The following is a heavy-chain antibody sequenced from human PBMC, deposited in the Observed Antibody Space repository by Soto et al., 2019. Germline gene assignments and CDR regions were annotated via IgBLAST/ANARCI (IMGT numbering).Heavy chain of an antibody. J-gene: IGHJ6*02. V-gene: IGHV1-69*01. CDR1: GGTFGNHA. Sequence: QVQLVQSGAEVKGPGSSVKVSCKASGGTFGNHAITWVRQAPGQGLEWMGGIIPVFDTATYARKFQGRVTFTADESTNTAYMELSRLRSEDTALYYCARTIVGGTRLFYYYGMDVWGQGTTVTVSS. CDR2: IIPVFDTA. D-gene: IGHD1-26*01. CDR3: ARTIVGGTRLFYYYGMDV.